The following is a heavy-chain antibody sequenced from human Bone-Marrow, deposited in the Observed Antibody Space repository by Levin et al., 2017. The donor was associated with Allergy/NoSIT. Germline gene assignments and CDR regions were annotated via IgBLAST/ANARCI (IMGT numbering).Heavy chain of an antibody. CDR3: ARGGLDCSGGSCYHVDY. Sequence: GGSLRLSCAASGFTFSSYWMSWVRQAPGKGLEWVANIKQDGSEKYYVDSVKGRFTISRDNAKNSLYLQMNSLRAEDTAVYYCARGGLDCSGGSCYHVDYWGQGTLVTVSS. V-gene: IGHV3-7*03. CDR1: GFTFSSYW. D-gene: IGHD2-15*01. CDR2: IKQDGSEK. J-gene: IGHJ4*02.